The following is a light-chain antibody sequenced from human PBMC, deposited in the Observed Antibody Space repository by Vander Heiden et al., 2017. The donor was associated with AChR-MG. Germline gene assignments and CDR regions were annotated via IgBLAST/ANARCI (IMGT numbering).Light chain of an antibody. Sequence: IQMTQSPSSLSASVGDRVTITCRASEAFGNYLAWYQQKPGKVPKLLINAASTLKSGVPSRFSGSASGTDFTLTISSLQTEDVATYYGQKYNSALWTVGQGNKVEIK. CDR2: AAS. V-gene: IGKV1-27*01. CDR3: QKYNSALWT. J-gene: IGKJ1*01. CDR1: EAFGNY.